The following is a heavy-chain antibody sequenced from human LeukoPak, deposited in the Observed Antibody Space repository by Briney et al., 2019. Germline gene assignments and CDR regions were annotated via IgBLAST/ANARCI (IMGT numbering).Heavy chain of an antibody. Sequence: ASVKVSCKASGYTFTGYYMHWVRQAPEQGLEWMGWINPNSGGTNYAQKFQGRVTMTRDTSISTAYMELSRLRSDDTAVYYCARTLRSYCSSTSCFAFDYWGQGTLVTVSS. D-gene: IGHD2-2*01. CDR3: ARTLRSYCSSTSCFAFDY. CDR1: GYTFTGYY. V-gene: IGHV1-2*02. J-gene: IGHJ4*02. CDR2: INPNSGGT.